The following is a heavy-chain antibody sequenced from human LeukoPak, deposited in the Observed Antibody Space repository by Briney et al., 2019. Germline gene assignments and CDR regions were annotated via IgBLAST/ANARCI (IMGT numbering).Heavy chain of an antibody. J-gene: IGHJ6*03. Sequence: GGSLRLSCAASGFTFSDYYMSWIRQAPGKGLEWVSYISSSGSTIYYADSVKGRFTISRDNAKNSLYLQMNSLRAEDTAVYYCARAVNAVTPYYYYYYMDVWGKGTTVTVSS. D-gene: IGHD4-11*01. CDR2: ISSSGSTI. CDR3: ARAVNAVTPYYYYYYMDV. CDR1: GFTFSDYY. V-gene: IGHV3-11*04.